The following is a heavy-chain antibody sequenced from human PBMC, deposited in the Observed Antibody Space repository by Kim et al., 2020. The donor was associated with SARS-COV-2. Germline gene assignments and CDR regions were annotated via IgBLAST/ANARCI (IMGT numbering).Heavy chain of an antibody. J-gene: IGHJ4*02. V-gene: IGHV4-39*01. Sequence: SETLSLTCTVSGGSISSTFYFWSWIRQPTGKGLEWIGTIYHSGSTDYHPSLKNRVTISLDTSKNDFSLRLTSVTAADTAVYYCARLTVYGSTTTDSWGQG. CDR1: GGSISSTFYF. CDR3: ARLTVYGSTTTDS. CDR2: IYHSGST. D-gene: IGHD3-10*01.